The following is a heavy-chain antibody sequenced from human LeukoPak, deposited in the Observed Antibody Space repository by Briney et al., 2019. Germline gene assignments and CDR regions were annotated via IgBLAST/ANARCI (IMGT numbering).Heavy chain of an antibody. J-gene: IGHJ4*02. Sequence: ASVKVSCKASGYTFTGYYMHWVRQAPGQGLEWMGWINPNSGGTNYAQKFQGRVTMTRDTSISTAYMELSRLRSDDTAVYYCARGRRYDFWSGYYKGPTDRDYPIDYWGQGTLVTVS. CDR3: ARGRRYDFWSGYYKGPTDRDYPIDY. V-gene: IGHV1-2*02. CDR2: INPNSGGT. CDR1: GYTFTGYY. D-gene: IGHD3-3*01.